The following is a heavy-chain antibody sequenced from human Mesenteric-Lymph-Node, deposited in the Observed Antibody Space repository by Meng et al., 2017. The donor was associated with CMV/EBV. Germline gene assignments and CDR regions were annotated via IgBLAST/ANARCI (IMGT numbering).Heavy chain of an antibody. D-gene: IGHD3-22*01. V-gene: IGHV3-21*06. CDR2: INRTSSYI. CDR1: GFSFNVYS. Sequence: GGSLRLSCAASGFSFNVYSMNWVRQAPGKGLEWVSCINRTSSYIYYADSVRGRFTISRDNAKNSVFLQMNSLRAEDTAVYYCARGDFGHDSSAYDYWGQGTLVTVSS. CDR3: ARGDFGHDSSAYDY. J-gene: IGHJ4*02.